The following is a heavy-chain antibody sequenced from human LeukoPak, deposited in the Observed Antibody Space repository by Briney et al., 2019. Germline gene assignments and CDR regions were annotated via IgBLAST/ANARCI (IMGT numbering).Heavy chain of an antibody. J-gene: IGHJ3*02. D-gene: IGHD6-6*01. V-gene: IGHV1-2*02. CDR3: ATSSIAARDPRKNAFDI. CDR2: INPNSGGT. CDR1: GYTFTGYY. Sequence: ASVKVSCKASGYTFTGYYIHWVRQAPGQGLEWMGWINPNSGGTNYAQKFQGRVTMTRDTSISAAYMELSSLRSEDTAVYYCATSSIAARDPRKNAFDIWGQGTMVTVSS.